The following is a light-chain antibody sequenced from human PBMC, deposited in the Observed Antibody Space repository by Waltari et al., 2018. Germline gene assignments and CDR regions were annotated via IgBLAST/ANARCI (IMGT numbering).Light chain of an antibody. J-gene: IGKJ1*01. CDR3: QQYSSYPWT. CDR1: QSISSW. CDR2: EAS. V-gene: IGKV1-5*03. Sequence: IQMTQPPSTLSASAGDLVTITCRASQSISSWLAWYQQKPGKSPKLLISEASNLENGVPPRFSGSGTGTKFTLTISGLQPEDFATYYCQQYSSYPWTFGQGTKVEI.